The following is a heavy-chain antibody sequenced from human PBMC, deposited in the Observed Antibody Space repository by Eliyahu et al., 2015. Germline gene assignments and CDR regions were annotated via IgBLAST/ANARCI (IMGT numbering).Heavy chain of an antibody. J-gene: IGHJ4*02. D-gene: IGHD1-26*01. Sequence: EVQVVESGGGLMQPGQSLRLXCTTSGINFNDHALSWFRQAPGKGVGWVGFITSXGXTEXAASVRGRFTILKDDSDGVVYLQMNSLRADDTAVYXCARDVGTYWGQGTRVTVSS. V-gene: IGHV3-49*03. CDR1: GINFNDHA. CDR3: ARDVGTY. CDR2: ITSXGXT.